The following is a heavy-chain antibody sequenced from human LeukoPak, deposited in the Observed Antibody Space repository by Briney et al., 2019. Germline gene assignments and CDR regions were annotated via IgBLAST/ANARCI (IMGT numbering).Heavy chain of an antibody. CDR1: GGSFSGYY. CDR3: ARGGEYYGSGSYGDWFDP. V-gene: IGHV4-34*01. Sequence: SETLSLTCAVYGGSFSGYYWSWIRQPPGQGLEWIGEINHSGRTNYNPSLKSRVTISVDTSRNEFSLKLSSVTAADTAVYDCARGGEYYGSGSYGDWFDPWGQGTLVTVSS. D-gene: IGHD3-10*01. CDR2: INHSGRT. J-gene: IGHJ5*02.